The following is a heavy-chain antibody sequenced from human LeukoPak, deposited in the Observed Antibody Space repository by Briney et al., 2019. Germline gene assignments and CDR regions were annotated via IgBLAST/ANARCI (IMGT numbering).Heavy chain of an antibody. V-gene: IGHV1-2*02. CDR1: GYSFTGYY. CDR3: ASGYSDYADYYNYYMDV. CDR2: INPDSGGT. J-gene: IGHJ6*03. D-gene: IGHD4-11*01. Sequence: ASVKVSCKASGYSFTGYYMHWVRQAPGQGLEWMGWINPDSGGTNYAQKFQGKVTMTRDTSITTAYMELSRLTSDDTAVYYCASGYSDYADYYNYYMDVWGKGTTVTVPS.